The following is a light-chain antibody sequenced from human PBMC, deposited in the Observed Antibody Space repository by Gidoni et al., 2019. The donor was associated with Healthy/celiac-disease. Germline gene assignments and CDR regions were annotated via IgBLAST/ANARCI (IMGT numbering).Light chain of an antibody. CDR2: GAS. V-gene: IGKV3-20*01. CDR1: QSVNSSY. Sequence: EIVLTQSPGTLSLSPGERATPSCRASQSVNSSYLAWYQQKPGQAPRLLIYGASSRATGIPDRFSGSGSETDFTLTISRLEPEDFAVYYCQQYGSSPPTFGPGTKVDIK. J-gene: IGKJ3*01. CDR3: QQYGSSPPT.